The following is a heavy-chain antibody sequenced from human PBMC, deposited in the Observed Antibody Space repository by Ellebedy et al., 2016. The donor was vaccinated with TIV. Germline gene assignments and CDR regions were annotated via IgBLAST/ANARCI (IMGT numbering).Heavy chain of an antibody. Sequence: ASVKVSCXAFGFPSINYYLHWVRQAPGQGLEWMGVINPGTYATTYAQKFQGRVTMTSDTSTSTVYMELSGLRSDDTAVYYCARDGYIFGKYYFDYWGQGTLVPVSS. D-gene: IGHD5-18*01. CDR1: GFPSINYY. J-gene: IGHJ4*02. V-gene: IGHV1-46*01. CDR3: ARDGYIFGKYYFDY. CDR2: INPGTYAT.